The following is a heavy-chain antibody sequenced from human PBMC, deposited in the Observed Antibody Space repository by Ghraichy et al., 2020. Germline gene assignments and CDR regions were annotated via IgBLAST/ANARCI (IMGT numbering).Heavy chain of an antibody. V-gene: IGHV1-58*01. CDR3: AADLAAAAERYYYYYYGMDV. D-gene: IGHD6-13*01. CDR1: GFTFTSSA. J-gene: IGHJ6*02. Sequence: SVKVSCKASGFTFTSSAVQWVRQARGQRLEWIGWIVVGSGNTNYAQKFQERVTITRDMSTSTAYMELSSLRSEDTAVYYCAADLAAAAERYYYYYYGMDVWGQGTTVTVSS. CDR2: IVVGSGNT.